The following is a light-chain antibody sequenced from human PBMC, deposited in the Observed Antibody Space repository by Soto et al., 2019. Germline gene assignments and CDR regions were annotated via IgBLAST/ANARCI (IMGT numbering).Light chain of an antibody. CDR2: LGS. V-gene: IGKV2-28*01. J-gene: IGKJ5*01. Sequence: DMVSTQTPGCVSCRAGDSVSVSGASIHSLLHTSGDNYLDWYLQRPGQSPQLLIYLGSKRASGVSDRISGSGSATVSTLQLSRVDAEDVALSYCMQPLPTPVTYAQGTRLEI. CDR1: HSLLHTSGDNY. CDR3: MQPLPTPVT.